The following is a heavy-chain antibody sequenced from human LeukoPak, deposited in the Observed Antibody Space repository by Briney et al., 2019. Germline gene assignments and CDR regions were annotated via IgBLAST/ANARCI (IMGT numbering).Heavy chain of an antibody. CDR1: GGSISSYY. V-gene: IGHV4-59*01. J-gene: IGHJ4*02. D-gene: IGHD2-21*02. Sequence: PPETLSLTCTVSGGSISSYYWRWLRQPTGKGGEGIGYMYYSGSTNYNPSLKSRVTISLETSKNKFSLKPNSVTAADTAVYYCARGQVVVTARFDYWGQGTLVTVSS. CDR3: ARGQVVVTARFDY. CDR2: MYYSGST.